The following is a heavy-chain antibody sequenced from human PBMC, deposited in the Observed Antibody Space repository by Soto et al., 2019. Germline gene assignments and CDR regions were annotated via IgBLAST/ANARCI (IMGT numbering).Heavy chain of an antibody. V-gene: IGHV3-53*01. D-gene: IGHD4-17*01. Sequence: GGSLRLSCAASGFTVSSNYMNWVRQAPGKGLEWVSVIYSGGSTYYADSVKGRFTISRDNSKNTLYLQMNNLRAEDTAVYYCAGDSEDYGDYGFDYWGQGTLVTVSS. CDR2: IYSGGST. CDR1: GFTVSSNY. CDR3: AGDSEDYGDYGFDY. J-gene: IGHJ4*02.